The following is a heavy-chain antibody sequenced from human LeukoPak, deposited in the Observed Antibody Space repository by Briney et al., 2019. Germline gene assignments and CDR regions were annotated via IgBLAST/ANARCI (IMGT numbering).Heavy chain of an antibody. J-gene: IGHJ4*02. CDR1: GGSISSYY. V-gene: IGHV4-59*08. CDR2: IHDSGST. CDR3: ARQTDPDSSSSHFDF. Sequence: SETLSLTCTVSGGSISSYYWSWIRQPPGKGLEWIGNIHDSGSTNYNPSLKSRVAMSVDTSKNQFSLNLTSVTAADTAVYYCARQTDPDSSSSHFDFWGQGTLVIVPP. D-gene: IGHD6-6*01.